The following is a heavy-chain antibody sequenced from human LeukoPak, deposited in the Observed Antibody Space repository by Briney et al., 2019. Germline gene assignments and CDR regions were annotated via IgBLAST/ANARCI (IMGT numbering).Heavy chain of an antibody. D-gene: IGHD6-13*01. Sequence: GGSLRLSCAASGFTFDDYAMNWVRQSPGKGLEWVSSISWNGGSIAYADSVKGRFTISRDNAKNSLWLQMNSLRVDDMGLYFCVKGYSSSPAALFDFWGQGTLVIVSS. CDR2: ISWNGGSI. V-gene: IGHV3-9*03. J-gene: IGHJ4*02. CDR3: VKGYSSSPAALFDF. CDR1: GFTFDDYA.